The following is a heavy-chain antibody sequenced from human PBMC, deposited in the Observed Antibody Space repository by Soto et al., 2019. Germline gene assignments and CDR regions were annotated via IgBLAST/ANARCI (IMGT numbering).Heavy chain of an antibody. CDR1: GYTSTNYG. V-gene: IGHV1-3*01. CDR2: INAGSGNT. CDR3: ANDIIVIPGAKGLDY. D-gene: IGHD2-2*01. J-gene: IGHJ4*02. Sequence: GASVKVSCKASGYTSTNYGMHWVRQAPGQRLEWMGWINAGSGNTKYSQKFQGRITITRDTSASTVYMELSSLRSEDTAVYYCANDIIVIPGAKGLDYPGQGALVTVSS.